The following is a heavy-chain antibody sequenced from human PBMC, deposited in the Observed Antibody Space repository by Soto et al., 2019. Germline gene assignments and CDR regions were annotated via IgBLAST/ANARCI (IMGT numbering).Heavy chain of an antibody. D-gene: IGHD3-22*01. CDR3: ATEPIYYNDGSGYYPLGH. Sequence: QVQLVQSGAEVKKPGASVKVSCKASGYSFATYGFSWVRQAPGQGLACVGWISAHNGDTHYSQKFQGRVTLTTETPTNPGYMELRSRTSDDTAVYFCATEPIYYNDGSGYYPLGHWGQGTLVTVSS. V-gene: IGHV1-18*04. CDR1: GYSFATYG. J-gene: IGHJ4*02. CDR2: ISAHNGDT.